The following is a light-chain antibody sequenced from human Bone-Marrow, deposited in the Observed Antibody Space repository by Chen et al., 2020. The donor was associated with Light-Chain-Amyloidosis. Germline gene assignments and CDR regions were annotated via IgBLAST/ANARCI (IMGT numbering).Light chain of an antibody. CDR3: QQYGTSPLT. CDR2: GSS. CDR1: PTISSNY. Sequence: EIVSTQSPGTLSLSPGVGANLSCRASPTISSNYLTWYQQTFGQAPRLLIYGSSSRATGIPDRFTGSGSGTDFTLTINRLEPEDFAMYYCQQYGTSPLTFGEGTKVEIK. J-gene: IGKJ4*02. V-gene: IGKV3-20*01.